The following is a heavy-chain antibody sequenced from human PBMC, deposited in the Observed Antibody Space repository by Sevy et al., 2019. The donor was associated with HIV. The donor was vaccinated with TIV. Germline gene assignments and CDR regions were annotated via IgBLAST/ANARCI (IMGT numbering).Heavy chain of an antibody. Sequence: GGSLRLSCTVSGFIFSNFAMHWVRQAPGKGLEWVAVTSYDGSHKYYADPVKGRFTVSRDNSRNILSLEMSSLRRDDTAVYYCARGENDDEFFQYWGQGTLVTVSS. CDR2: TSYDGSHK. CDR1: GFIFSNFA. CDR3: ARGENDDEFFQY. V-gene: IGHV3-30*04. J-gene: IGHJ1*01. D-gene: IGHD1-26*01.